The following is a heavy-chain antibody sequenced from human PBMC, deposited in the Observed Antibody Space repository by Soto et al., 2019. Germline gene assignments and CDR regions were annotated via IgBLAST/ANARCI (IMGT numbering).Heavy chain of an antibody. Sequence: GGSLRLSCAASGFKFNYYAMNWARQVPGKGLEWVSYISATSAKIDYADSVKGRFTISRDNARNSLYLQMNSLRDEDTAVYHCVADSSYGSRWVSNFDQWGRGTLVTVSS. V-gene: IGHV3-48*02. CDR2: ISATSAKI. CDR3: VADSSYGSRWVSNFDQ. J-gene: IGHJ4*02. CDR1: GFKFNYYA. D-gene: IGHD3-16*01.